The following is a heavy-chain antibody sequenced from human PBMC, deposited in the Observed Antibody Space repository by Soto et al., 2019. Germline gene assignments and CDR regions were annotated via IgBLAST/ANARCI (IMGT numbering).Heavy chain of an antibody. Sequence: LGTPFLPRTVSCGSISSSGYYWGWVRPPPGKGLEWIGNIYYSGSTNYNPSLKSRVTISVDTSKNQFSLKVSSVTAADTAVYYCARRSYYGSGSIFDYWGQGTLVTVSS. V-gene: IGHV4-39*01. D-gene: IGHD3-10*01. CDR3: ARRSYYGSGSIFDY. J-gene: IGHJ4*02. CDR1: CGSISSSGYY. CDR2: IYYSGST.